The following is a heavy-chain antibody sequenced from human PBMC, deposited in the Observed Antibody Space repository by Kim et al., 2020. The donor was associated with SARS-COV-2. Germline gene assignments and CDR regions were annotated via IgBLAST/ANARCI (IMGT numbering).Heavy chain of an antibody. V-gene: IGHV4-59*13. J-gene: IGHJ4*02. Sequence: SETLSLTCTVSGGSISSYYWSWIRQPPGKGLEWIGYIYYSGSTNYNPSLKSRVTISVDTSKNQFSLKLSSVTAADTAVYYCARGIVGATVDYWGQGTLVTVSS. CDR1: GGSISSYY. CDR2: IYYSGST. CDR3: ARGIVGATVDY. D-gene: IGHD1-26*01.